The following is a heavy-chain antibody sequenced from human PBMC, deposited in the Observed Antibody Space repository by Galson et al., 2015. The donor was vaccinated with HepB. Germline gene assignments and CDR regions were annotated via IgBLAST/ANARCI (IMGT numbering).Heavy chain of an antibody. D-gene: IGHD5-24*01. CDR1: RYIFTKFG. J-gene: IGHJ4*02. CDR2: INPSNGNT. V-gene: IGHV1-18*01. CDR3: ARGGMATIGGPTFDY. Sequence: SVKVSCKAYRYIFTKFGINWVRQAPGQGPEWMGWINPSNGNTNYAQKFQGRVILTTDTSTNTGYMDLRSLRSDDTAVYYCARGGMATIGGPTFDYWGQGTLVTVSS.